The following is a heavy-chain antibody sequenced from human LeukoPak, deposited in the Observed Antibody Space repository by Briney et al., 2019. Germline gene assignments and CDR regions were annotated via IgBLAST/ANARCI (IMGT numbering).Heavy chain of an antibody. V-gene: IGHV4-34*01. CDR2: INHSGST. J-gene: IGHJ4*02. Sequence: SETLSLTCAVYGGSFSGYYWSWIRQPPGKGLEWIGEINHSGSTNYNPSLKSRVTISVDTSKNQFSLKLSSVTAADTAVYYCATGHGGNSKEFDYWGQGTLVTVSS. CDR1: GGSFSGYY. D-gene: IGHD4-23*01. CDR3: ATGHGGNSKEFDY.